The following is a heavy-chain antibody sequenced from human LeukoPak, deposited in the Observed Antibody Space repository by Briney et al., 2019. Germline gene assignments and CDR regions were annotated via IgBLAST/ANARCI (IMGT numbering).Heavy chain of an antibody. D-gene: IGHD4-17*01. V-gene: IGHV3-7*05. J-gene: IGHJ5*02. Sequence: GGSLRLLCAGSGFAFSSYWMGWVRQAPGKGLEWVANIKQDGSEKYYVDSVKGRFTISRDNAKNSLYLQMNSLRAEDTAVYYCARSPTVTTALSACGQRTLVTVSS. CDR2: IKQDGSEK. CDR1: GFAFSSYW. CDR3: ARSPTVTTALSA.